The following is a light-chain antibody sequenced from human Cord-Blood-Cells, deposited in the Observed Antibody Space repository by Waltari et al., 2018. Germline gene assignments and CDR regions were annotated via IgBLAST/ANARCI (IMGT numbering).Light chain of an antibody. CDR3: NSRDSSGNHLV. CDR2: GKN. V-gene: IGLV3-19*01. Sequence: SSELTQDPAVSVALGQTVRIPCQGDSLRSYYASWYQQKPGQAPVLVIYGKNNRHSGIPDRFSGSSSGNTASLTITGAQAEDEADYYCNSRDSSGNHLVFGGGTKLTVL. CDR1: SLRSYY. J-gene: IGLJ3*02.